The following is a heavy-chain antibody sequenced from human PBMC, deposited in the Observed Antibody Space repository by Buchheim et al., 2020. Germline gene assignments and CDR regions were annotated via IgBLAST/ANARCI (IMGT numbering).Heavy chain of an antibody. Sequence: EVQVVESGGGLVQPGGSLRLSCAASGFTFSSYAMTWVRQAPGKGLEWVSTIFNTAGGKDYADSVKGRFTIYRDDSQNMAYLKMNTLGAEDTALYYCARRMTFGATPGLDPWGQGTL. D-gene: IGHD3/OR15-3a*01. V-gene: IGHV3-23*04. CDR1: GFTFSSYA. J-gene: IGHJ5*02. CDR3: ARRMTFGATPGLDP. CDR2: IFNTAGGK.